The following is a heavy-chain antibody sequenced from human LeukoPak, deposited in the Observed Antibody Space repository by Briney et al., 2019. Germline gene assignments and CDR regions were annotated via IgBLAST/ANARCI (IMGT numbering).Heavy chain of an antibody. CDR3: AKVAPLGSSWYGFNY. D-gene: IGHD6-13*01. Sequence: GGSLRLSCAASGFTLTTYAMTWVRQAPGKGLEYVSGISGSGGDTYYADSVKGRFTISRDNSKNTLSLQMDSLRVEDTAVYYCAKVAPLGSSWYGFNYWGQGTLVTVSS. J-gene: IGHJ4*02. V-gene: IGHV3-23*01. CDR2: ISGSGGDT. CDR1: GFTLTTYA.